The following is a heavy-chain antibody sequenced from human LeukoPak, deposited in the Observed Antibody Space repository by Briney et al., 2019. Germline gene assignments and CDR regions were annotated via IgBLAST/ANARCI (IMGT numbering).Heavy chain of an antibody. V-gene: IGHV3-21*01. D-gene: IGHD6-13*01. CDR2: ISSSSSYI. Sequence: PGGSLRLSCAASGFTFSSYSMNWVRQAPGKGLEWVSSISSSSSYIYYADSVKGRFTISRDNAKNSLYLQMNSLRAEDTAVYYCARDLNARWRQLAVLLGYWGQGTLVTVSS. CDR1: GFTFSSYS. J-gene: IGHJ4*02. CDR3: ARDLNARWRQLAVLLGY.